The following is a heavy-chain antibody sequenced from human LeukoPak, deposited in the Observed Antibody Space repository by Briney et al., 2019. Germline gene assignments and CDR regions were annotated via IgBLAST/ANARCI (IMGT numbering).Heavy chain of an antibody. CDR3: ARGFGVVTHFDY. V-gene: IGHV4-39*07. D-gene: IGHD4-23*01. CDR1: GGSISSSSYY. Sequence: SETLSLTCTVSGGSISSSSYYWGWIRQPPGKGLEWIGSIYYSGSTNYNPSLKSRVTISVDTSKNQFSLKLGSVTAADTAVYYCARGFGVVTHFDYWGQGTLVTVSS. CDR2: IYYSGST. J-gene: IGHJ4*02.